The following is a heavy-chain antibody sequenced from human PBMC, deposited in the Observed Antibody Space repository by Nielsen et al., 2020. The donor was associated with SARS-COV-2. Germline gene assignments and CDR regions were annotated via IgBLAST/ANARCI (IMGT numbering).Heavy chain of an antibody. CDR2: IYSGGST. D-gene: IGHD6-13*01. J-gene: IGHJ6*02. CDR3: ARDHQPVLSGIYYYYYGMDV. Sequence: WIRQPPGKGLEWVSVIYSGGSTYYADSVKGRFTISRDNSKNTLYLQMNSLRAEDTAVYYCARDHQPVLSGIYYYYYGMDVWGQGTTVTVSS. V-gene: IGHV3-53*01.